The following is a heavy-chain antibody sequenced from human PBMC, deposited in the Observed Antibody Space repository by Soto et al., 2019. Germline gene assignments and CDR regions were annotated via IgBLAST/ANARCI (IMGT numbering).Heavy chain of an antibody. CDR3: ARIVGELELPWFDP. Sequence: GASVKVSCKASGYTLTDFYIHWVRQAPGHGLEWVGWINPSRGDTNYAQKLQGRVTVTTDTSTSTAYMELRSLRSDDTAVYYCARIVGELELPWFDPWGQGTLVTVSS. CDR1: GYTLTDFY. CDR2: INPSRGDT. J-gene: IGHJ5*02. D-gene: IGHD1-7*01. V-gene: IGHV1-18*04.